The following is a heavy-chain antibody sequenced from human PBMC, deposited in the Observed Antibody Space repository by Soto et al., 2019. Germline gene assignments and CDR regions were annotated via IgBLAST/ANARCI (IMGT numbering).Heavy chain of an antibody. Sequence: QVQLVQSGAEVKKPGSSVKVSCKASGGTFSSYAISWVRQAPGQGLEWMGGIIPIFGTANYAQKFQGRVTITANATKSTAYMELSSLRSEDTAVYYCASSGYCSXXXXXXXXXXXXXXDVXGQGTTVTVSS. CDR2: IIPIFGTA. CDR1: GGTFSSYA. V-gene: IGHV1-69*12. J-gene: IGHJ6*02. CDR3: ASSGYCSXXXXXXXXXXXXXXDV. D-gene: IGHD2-2*03.